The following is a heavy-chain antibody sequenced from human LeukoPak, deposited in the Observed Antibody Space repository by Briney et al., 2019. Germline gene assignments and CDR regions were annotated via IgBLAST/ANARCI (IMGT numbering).Heavy chain of an antibody. CDR2: IYYSGTT. Sequence: SETPSLTCPVSGGSISSSSYYWGWIRQPPGKGLEWIRTIYYSGTTYYNPSLKSRVTISADTSKNHFSLKLSSVTAADTAVYYCARPGHSYYYMDVWGKGTTVIVSS. D-gene: IGHD1-1*01. CDR3: ARPGHSYYYMDV. J-gene: IGHJ6*03. V-gene: IGHV4-39*02. CDR1: GGSISSSSYY.